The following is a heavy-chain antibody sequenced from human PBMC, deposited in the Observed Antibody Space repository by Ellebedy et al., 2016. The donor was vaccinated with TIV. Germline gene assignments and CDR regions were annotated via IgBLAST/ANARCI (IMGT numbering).Heavy chain of an antibody. D-gene: IGHD2-2*01. V-gene: IGHV3-7*01. CDR1: GFTFSSYS. J-gene: IGHJ5*02. CDR2: IKQDGSEK. Sequence: GGSLRLXCAASGFTFSSYSMNWVRQAPGKGLEWVANIKQDGSEKHYADSVKGRFTISRDNAKNSLYLQMNSLGAEDTAVYFCARGRYYCSSTSCYAPSWFDPWGQGTLVTVSS. CDR3: ARGRYYCSSTSCYAPSWFDP.